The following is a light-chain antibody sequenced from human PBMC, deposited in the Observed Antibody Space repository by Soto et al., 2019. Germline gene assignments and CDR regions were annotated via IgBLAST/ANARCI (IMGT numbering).Light chain of an antibody. J-gene: IGLJ1*01. CDR3: TSYAGGSYV. CDR2: EVN. Sequence: QSALTQPPSASGSPGQSVTISCTGTSSDVGDSDYVSWYQRHPGKAPKCMIYEVNKRPSGVPDRFSGSKSGNTASLTVSGLQAEDEADYYCTSYAGGSYVFGTGTKLTVL. CDR1: SSDVGDSDY. V-gene: IGLV2-8*01.